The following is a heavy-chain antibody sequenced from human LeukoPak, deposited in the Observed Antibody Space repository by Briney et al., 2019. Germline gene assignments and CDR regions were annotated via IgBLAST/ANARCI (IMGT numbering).Heavy chain of an antibody. CDR2: IYYSGST. CDR3: ARYRADLAAAGKVYFDY. J-gene: IGHJ4*02. Sequence: SETLSLTCTVSGGSISSYYWSWIRQPPGKGLEWIGYIYYSGSTNYNPSLKSRVTISVDTSKNQFSLKLSSVTAADTAVYYCARYRADLAAAGKVYFDYWGQGTLVTVSS. V-gene: IGHV4-59*01. D-gene: IGHD6-13*01. CDR1: GGSISSYY.